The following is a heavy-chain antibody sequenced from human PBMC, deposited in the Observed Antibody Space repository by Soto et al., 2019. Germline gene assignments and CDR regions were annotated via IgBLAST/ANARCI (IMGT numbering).Heavy chain of an antibody. D-gene: IGHD3-10*01. Sequence: PSETLSLTCAVYGGSFSGYYWSWIRQPPGKGLEWIGEINHSGSTNYNPSLKSRVTISVDTSKNQFSLKLSSVTAADTAVYYCARDRTRGITMVRGIGWFDPWGKGTLVT. J-gene: IGHJ5*02. CDR2: INHSGST. V-gene: IGHV4-34*01. CDR1: GGSFSGYY. CDR3: ARDRTRGITMVRGIGWFDP.